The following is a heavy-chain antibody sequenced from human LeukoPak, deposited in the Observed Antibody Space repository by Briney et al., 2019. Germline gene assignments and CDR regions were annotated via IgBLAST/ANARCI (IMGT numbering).Heavy chain of an antibody. CDR1: GYTFTSYY. Sequence: ASVKASCKASGYTFTSYYMHWVRQAPGQGLEWMGIINPSGGSTSYAQKFQGRVTMTRDTSTSTVYMELSSLRSEDTAVYYCARITMVRGGENWFDPWGQGTLVTVSS. CDR3: ARITMVRGGENWFDP. CDR2: INPSGGST. J-gene: IGHJ5*02. D-gene: IGHD3-10*01. V-gene: IGHV1-46*01.